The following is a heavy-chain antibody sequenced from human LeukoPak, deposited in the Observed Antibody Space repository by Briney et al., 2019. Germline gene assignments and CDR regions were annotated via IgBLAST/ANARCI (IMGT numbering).Heavy chain of an antibody. J-gene: IGHJ3*02. Sequence: GGSLRLSCAASGFTFSSYSMNWVRQAPGKGLEWVSSISSSSSYIYYADSVKGRFAISRDNAKNSLYLQMNSLRAEDTAVYYCAREGDYHAFDIWGQGTMVTVSS. V-gene: IGHV3-21*01. CDR2: ISSSSSYI. CDR1: GFTFSSYS. D-gene: IGHD4-17*01. CDR3: AREGDYHAFDI.